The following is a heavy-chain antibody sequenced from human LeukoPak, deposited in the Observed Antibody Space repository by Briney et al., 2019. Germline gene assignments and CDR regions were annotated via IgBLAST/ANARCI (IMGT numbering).Heavy chain of an antibody. J-gene: IGHJ5*02. Sequence: SGTLSLTCAVSGGSMTHYFWNWIRQPPGKGLEWIGYTHTSGSPDYSRSLKSRVTISLDTSKNQFSLMLSSVTAADTAVYFCARATLRYCSGTTCFPYWFDTWGQGTLATVSS. CDR3: ARATLRYCSGTTCFPYWFDT. D-gene: IGHD2-2*01. V-gene: IGHV4-4*09. CDR2: THTSGSP. CDR1: GGSMTHYF.